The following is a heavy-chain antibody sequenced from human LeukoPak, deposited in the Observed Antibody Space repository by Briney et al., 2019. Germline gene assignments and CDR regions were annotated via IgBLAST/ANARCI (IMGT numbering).Heavy chain of an antibody. J-gene: IGHJ5*02. D-gene: IGHD3-16*02. CDR1: GYTFSNYT. CDR3: ARDPPSYVWGSYRYEDWFDP. V-gene: IGHV1-18*01. CDR2: INPNSGGT. Sequence: ASVKVSCKASGYTFSNYTLNWVRQAPGQGLEWMGRINPNSGGTNYAQKLQGRVTMTTDTSTRTAYMELRSLRSDDTAVYYCARDPPSYVWGSYRYEDWFDPWGQGTLVTVSS.